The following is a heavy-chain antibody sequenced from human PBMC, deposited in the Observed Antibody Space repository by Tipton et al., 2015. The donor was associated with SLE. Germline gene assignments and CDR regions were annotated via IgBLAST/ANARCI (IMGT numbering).Heavy chain of an antibody. D-gene: IGHD5-18*01. Sequence: TLSLTCTVSGGSISSSSYYWGWIRQPPGKGLEWIGTIYYSGTTYYNLSLRSRVTISVDTSKNQFSLSLRSVTAADTAVYYCAELEGLSYGYSFDYWGQGTLVTVSS. J-gene: IGHJ4*02. V-gene: IGHV4-39*07. CDR3: AELEGLSYGYSFDY. CDR2: IYYSGTT. CDR1: GGSISSSSYY.